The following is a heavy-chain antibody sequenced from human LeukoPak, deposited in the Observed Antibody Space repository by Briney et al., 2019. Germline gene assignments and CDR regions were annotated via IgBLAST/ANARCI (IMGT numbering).Heavy chain of an antibody. CDR2: ISVSGGST. CDR1: GFTFSSYA. V-gene: IGHV3-23*01. CDR3: AKHYDILTGYYSGVDY. D-gene: IGHD3-9*01. J-gene: IGHJ4*02. Sequence: PGGSLRLSCAASGFTFSSYAMNWVRQAPGKGLELVSTISVSGGSTYYADSVNGRFTISRDNPKNTLYLQMNSLRAEDTAVYYCAKHYDILTGYYSGVDYWGQGTLVTVSS.